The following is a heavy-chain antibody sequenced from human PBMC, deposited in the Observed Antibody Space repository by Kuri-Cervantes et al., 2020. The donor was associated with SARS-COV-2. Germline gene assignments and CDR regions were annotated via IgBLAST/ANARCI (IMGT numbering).Heavy chain of an antibody. V-gene: IGHV3-7*04. D-gene: IGHD1/OR15-1a*01. CDR1: GFTFSNYW. Sequence: ETLSLTCAASGFTFSNYWMTWVRQAPGKGLEWVANTNQDGNEKHCADSVKGRFTISRDNAKNSVYLQMNSLRAEDTAVYFCSRDGKTTAVWNYDYYGLDVWGQGTTVTVSS. J-gene: IGHJ6*02. CDR2: TNQDGNEK. CDR3: SRDGKTTAVWNYDYYGLDV.